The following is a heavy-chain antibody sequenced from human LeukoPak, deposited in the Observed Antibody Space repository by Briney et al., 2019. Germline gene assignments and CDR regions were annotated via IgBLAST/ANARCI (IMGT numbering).Heavy chain of an antibody. CDR3: ARLGGVGYTHNWFDP. CDR2: IYPGDSDP. V-gene: IGHV5-51*01. Sequence: GESLQISCKGSGYTFISYWIGWVRQTPGKGLEWMGIIYPGDSDPRYSPSFQGQVTISADKSISTAYLQWSSLKASDTAMYYCARLGGVGYTHNWFDPWGQGTLVTVSS. J-gene: IGHJ5*02. CDR1: GYTFISYW. D-gene: IGHD2-8*01.